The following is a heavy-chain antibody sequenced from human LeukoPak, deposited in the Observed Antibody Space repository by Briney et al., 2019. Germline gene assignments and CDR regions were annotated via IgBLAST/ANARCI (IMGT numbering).Heavy chain of an antibody. CDR3: ARDYCSSTSCLFDY. CDR1: GYTFTSHW. D-gene: IGHD2-2*01. V-gene: IGHV1-2*06. J-gene: IGHJ4*02. Sequence: RASVKVSCKASGYTFTSHWIQWVRQAPGQGLEWMGRINPNSGDTNYAQKFQGRVAMTRDTSISTAFMELTRLRSDDTAVYYCARDYCSSTSCLFDYWGQGTLVTVSS. CDR2: INPNSGDT.